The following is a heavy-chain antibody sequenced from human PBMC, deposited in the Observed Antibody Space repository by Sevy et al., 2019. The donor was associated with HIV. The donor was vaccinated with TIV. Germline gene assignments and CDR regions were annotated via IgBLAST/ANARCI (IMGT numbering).Heavy chain of an antibody. D-gene: IGHD3-22*01. Sequence: ASVKVSCKVSGYTLTQVSMHWVRQAPGEGLEWMGSFDPEDGETIYAQKFQGRVTMTEDTSTDTAYMELNSLRSEDTAVYFCATTKDYHDSSGCPFDYWGQGTLVTVSS. V-gene: IGHV1-24*01. CDR1: GYTLTQVS. CDR2: FDPEDGET. CDR3: ATTKDYHDSSGCPFDY. J-gene: IGHJ4*02.